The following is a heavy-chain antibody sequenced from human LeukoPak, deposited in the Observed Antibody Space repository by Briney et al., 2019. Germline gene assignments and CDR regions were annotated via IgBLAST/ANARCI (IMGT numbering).Heavy chain of an antibody. V-gene: IGHV4-39*01. CDR3: ATFLLRGDALDI. J-gene: IGHJ3*02. Sequence: PSETLSLTCTVSGGSISSSSYYWGWIRQPPGKGLEWIGSIYYSGSTYYNPSLKSRVTISVDTSKNQFSLKLSSVTAADTAVYYCATFLLRGDALDIWGQGTMVTVSS. CDR2: IYYSGST. CDR1: GGSISSSSYY. D-gene: IGHD1-26*01.